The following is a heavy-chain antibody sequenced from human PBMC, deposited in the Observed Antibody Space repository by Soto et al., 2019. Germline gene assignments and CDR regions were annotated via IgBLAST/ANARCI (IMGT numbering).Heavy chain of an antibody. V-gene: IGHV4-59*08. CDR2: IYYSGST. D-gene: IGHD6-6*01. CDR3: ARLPTAYSSSGA. CDR1: GGSISSYY. J-gene: IGHJ5*02. Sequence: SETLSLTCTVSGGSISSYYWSWIRQPPGKGLEWIGYIYYSGSTNYNPSLKSRVTISVDTSKNQFSLKLSSVTAADTAVYYCARLPTAYSSSGAWGQGTLVTVSS.